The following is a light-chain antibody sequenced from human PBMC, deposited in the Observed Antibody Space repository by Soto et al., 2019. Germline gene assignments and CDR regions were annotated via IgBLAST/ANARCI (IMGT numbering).Light chain of an antibody. CDR3: HQANSFLLLT. V-gene: IGKV1D-12*01. CDR1: QGISSW. J-gene: IGKJ4*01. CDR2: AAS. Sequence: DIQMTQSPSSVSASVVDRFTITFLASQGISSWLAWYQHKPVKAPKLLIYAASSLQSGVPSRFSGSGSGTDFTLTISSLQPEDFATYYCHQANSFLLLTFGGGTKVDI.